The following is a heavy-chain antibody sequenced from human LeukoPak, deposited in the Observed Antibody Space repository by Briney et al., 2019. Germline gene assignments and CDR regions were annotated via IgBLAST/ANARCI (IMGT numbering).Heavy chain of an antibody. CDR1: GFTFSSYW. V-gene: IGHV3-30*01. CDR3: ARGGVCSGGSCYAFDY. Sequence: GGSLRLSCAASGFTFSSYWMSWVRQAPGKGLEWVAVISYDGSNKYYADSVKGRFTISRDNSKNTLYLQMNSLRAEDTAVYYCARGGVCSGGSCYAFDYWGQGTLVTVSS. D-gene: IGHD2-15*01. CDR2: ISYDGSNK. J-gene: IGHJ4*02.